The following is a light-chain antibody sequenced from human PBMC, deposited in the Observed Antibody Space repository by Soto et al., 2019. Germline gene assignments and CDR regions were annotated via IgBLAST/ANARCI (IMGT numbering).Light chain of an antibody. CDR2: DAS. CDR1: QSVSSY. J-gene: IGKJ4*01. Sequence: EIVLTQSPATLSLSPGERATLSCRASQSVSSYLAWYQQKPGQAPRLLIYDASNRATGIPARFSGSGSGTDFTLTISSLEPEDFAVYYCYQYFSTPLTFGGGTKVEIK. V-gene: IGKV3-11*01. CDR3: YQYFSTPLT.